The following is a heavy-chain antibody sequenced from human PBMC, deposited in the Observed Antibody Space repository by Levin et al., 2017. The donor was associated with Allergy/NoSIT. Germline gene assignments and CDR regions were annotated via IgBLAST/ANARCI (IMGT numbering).Heavy chain of an antibody. J-gene: IGHJ4*02. D-gene: IGHD6-19*01. CDR1: GFTFSSYA. V-gene: IGHV3-23*01. Sequence: GESRKISCAASGFTFSSYAMSWVRQAPGNGLEWVSGISGSGASTYYADSVKGRFTISRDNSKDTLYLQMNSLRGDDTAVYYCAKGTRGYSSGWYGLDYWGQGTLVTVSS. CDR3: AKGTRGYSSGWYGLDY. CDR2: ISGSGAST.